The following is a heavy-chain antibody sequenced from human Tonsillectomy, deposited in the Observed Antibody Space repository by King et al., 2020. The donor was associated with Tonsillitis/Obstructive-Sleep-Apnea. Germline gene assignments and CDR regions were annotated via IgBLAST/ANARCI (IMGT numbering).Heavy chain of an antibody. CDR1: GVTFSSYW. Sequence: EVQLVEAGGGLVQPGGSLRLSCAASGVTFSSYWMSWVRQAPGKGLEWVANIKQDGTEKYYVDSVKGRFTISRANAKNSLYLQMNSLRAEDTAVYYCAREAWGSLDSWGQGTLVTVSS. J-gene: IGHJ4*02. D-gene: IGHD3-16*01. CDR2: IKQDGTEK. V-gene: IGHV3-7*03. CDR3: AREAWGSLDS.